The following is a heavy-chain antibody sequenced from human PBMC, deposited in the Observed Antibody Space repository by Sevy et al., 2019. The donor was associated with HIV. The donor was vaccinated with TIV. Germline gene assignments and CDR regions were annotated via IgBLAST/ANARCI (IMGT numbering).Heavy chain of an antibody. J-gene: IGHJ4*02. CDR1: GFTFGDYA. V-gene: IGHV3-49*03. D-gene: IGHD3-22*01. Sequence: GGSLRLSCTASGFTFGDYAMSWFRQAPGKGLEWVGFIRSKAYGGTTEYAASVKGRFTISRDDSKSIAYLQMNGLKTDDTAVYYCTGLQYYYDSSGLEGGYYFDYWGQGTLVTVSS. CDR3: TGLQYYYDSSGLEGGYYFDY. CDR2: IRSKAYGGTT.